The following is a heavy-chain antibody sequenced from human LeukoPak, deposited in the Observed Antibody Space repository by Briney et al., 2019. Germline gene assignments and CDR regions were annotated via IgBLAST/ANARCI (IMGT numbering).Heavy chain of an antibody. Sequence: SETLSLTCTVSGGSISSYYWSWIRQPPGKGLEWIGYIYYSGSGSTNYSPSLKSRVTISVDTSKNQFSLKLSSVTAADTALFYCARVNLGEYYFDYWGQGALVTVSS. J-gene: IGHJ4*02. V-gene: IGHV4-59*01. CDR1: GGSISSYY. CDR3: ARVNLGEYYFDY. CDR2: IYYSGSGST.